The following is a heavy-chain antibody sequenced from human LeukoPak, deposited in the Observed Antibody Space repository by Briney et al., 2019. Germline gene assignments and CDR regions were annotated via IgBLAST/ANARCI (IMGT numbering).Heavy chain of an antibody. D-gene: IGHD3-10*01. J-gene: IGHJ3*01. CDR1: GFTFSSYS. Sequence: TGGSLRLPCEASGFTFSSYSMNWVRQAPGKGLEWVSYISFSSATIHYADSVKGRFTISRDNAKNSLYLQLNSLRAEDTALYYCARDTHYYGSGSPAFDLWGRGTMVTVSS. CDR2: ISFSSATI. CDR3: ARDTHYYGSGSPAFDL. V-gene: IGHV3-48*01.